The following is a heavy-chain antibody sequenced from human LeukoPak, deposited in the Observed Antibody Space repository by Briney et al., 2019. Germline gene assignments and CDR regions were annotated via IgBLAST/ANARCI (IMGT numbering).Heavy chain of an antibody. D-gene: IGHD3-10*01. Sequence: GGSLRLSCAASGFTFSSYGMSWVRQAPGKGLEWVSAISGSGGSTYYADSVKGRFTISRDNSKNTLYLQMNSLRAEDTAVYYCAKRSRFGELFATAYYYGMDVWGQGTTVTVSS. V-gene: IGHV3-23*01. CDR2: ISGSGGST. CDR1: GFTFSSYG. CDR3: AKRSRFGELFATAYYYGMDV. J-gene: IGHJ6*02.